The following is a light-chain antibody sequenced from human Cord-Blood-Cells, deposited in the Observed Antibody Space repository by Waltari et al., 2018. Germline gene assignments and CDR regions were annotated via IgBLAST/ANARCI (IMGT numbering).Light chain of an antibody. V-gene: IGKV1-39*01. Sequence: DIQMTQPPSSLSASVGDRVPITCRASQSISSYLNWYQQKPGKAPKLLIYAASSLQSRVPSRFSGSGSGTDFTLTISSLQPEDFATYYCQQSYSTPRTFGQGTKVEIK. CDR3: QQSYSTPRT. J-gene: IGKJ1*01. CDR1: QSISSY. CDR2: AAS.